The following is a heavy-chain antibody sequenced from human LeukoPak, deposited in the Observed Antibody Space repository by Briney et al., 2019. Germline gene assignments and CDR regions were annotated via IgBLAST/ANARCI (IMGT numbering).Heavy chain of an antibody. D-gene: IGHD7-27*01. CDR3: AKDGGLWVSAHWGDS. J-gene: IGHJ4*02. CDR2: ITTGDGNT. CDR1: GFTVSSNY. Sequence: GGSLRLSCATSGFTVSSNYMSWVRQAPGKGLKWVSTITTGDGNTYYADSVKGRFTVSRDDSKNTLYLQMNSLRAEDTAVYYCAKDGGLWVSAHWGDSWGRGTLVTVSS. V-gene: IGHV3-23*01.